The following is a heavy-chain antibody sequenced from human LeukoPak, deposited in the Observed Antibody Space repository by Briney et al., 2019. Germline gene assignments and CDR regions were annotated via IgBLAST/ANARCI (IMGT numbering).Heavy chain of an antibody. Sequence: SETLSLTCTVSGGSISSSSYYWGWIRQPPGKGLEWIGEISHSGSTNYNPSLKSRVTMSVDTSKNQFSLQLSSVTAADTAVYYCARGRQRYSSSFDYWGQGTLVTVSS. D-gene: IGHD6-13*01. V-gene: IGHV4-39*07. CDR2: ISHSGST. J-gene: IGHJ4*02. CDR1: GGSISSSSYY. CDR3: ARGRQRYSSSFDY.